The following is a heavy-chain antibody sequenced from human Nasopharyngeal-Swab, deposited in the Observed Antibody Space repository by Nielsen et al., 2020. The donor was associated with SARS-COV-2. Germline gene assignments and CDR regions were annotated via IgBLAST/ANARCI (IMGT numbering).Heavy chain of an antibody. D-gene: IGHD6-13*01. Sequence: GSLRLSCIVSGGSISSSNWWSWVRQPPGKGLEWIGEIYHSGSTNYNPSLKSRVTISVDTSKNQFSLKLSSVTAADTAVYYCARANMGYSSSQSPENYYYYYYMDVWGKGTTVTVSS. J-gene: IGHJ6*03. CDR2: IYHSGST. CDR3: ARANMGYSSSQSPENYYYYYYMDV. CDR1: GGSISSSNW. V-gene: IGHV4-4*02.